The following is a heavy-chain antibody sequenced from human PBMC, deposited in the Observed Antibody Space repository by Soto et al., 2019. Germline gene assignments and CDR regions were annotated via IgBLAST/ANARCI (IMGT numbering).Heavy chain of an antibody. D-gene: IGHD6-6*01. CDR2: ISYDGSNK. J-gene: IGHJ4*02. CDR1: GFTFSSYA. Sequence: GESLKISCAASGFTFSSYAMHWVRQAPGKGLEWVAVISYDGSNKYYADSVKGRFTISRDNSKNTLYLQMNSLRAEDTAVYYCARASFVVGSSDYWGQGTLVTVSS. CDR3: ARASFVVGSSDY. V-gene: IGHV3-30-3*01.